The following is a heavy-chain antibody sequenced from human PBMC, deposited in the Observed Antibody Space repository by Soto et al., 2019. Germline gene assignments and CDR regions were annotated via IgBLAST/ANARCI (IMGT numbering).Heavy chain of an antibody. Sequence: TLSLTCTVSGGSISSYYWSWIRQPAGKGLEWIGRIYTSGSTNYNPSLKSRVTMSVDTSKNQFSLKLSSVTAADTAVYYCAGEYYDFWSGYYQLDYWGQGTLVTVS. J-gene: IGHJ4*02. D-gene: IGHD3-3*01. V-gene: IGHV4-4*07. CDR1: GGSISSYY. CDR2: IYTSGST. CDR3: AGEYYDFWSGYYQLDY.